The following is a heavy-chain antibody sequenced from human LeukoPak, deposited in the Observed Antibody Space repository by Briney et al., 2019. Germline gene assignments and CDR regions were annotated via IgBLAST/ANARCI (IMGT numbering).Heavy chain of an antibody. CDR1: RLPYSSFA. J-gene: IGHJ4*02. CDR2: NSRNGDST. V-gene: IGHV3-64D*06. CDR3: VKAKPIAGSYFDY. Sequence: RLLRSSWRLPYSSFAMLWATEAWRKALEYGSANSRNGDSTYYADSVKGRFTISRDNSKNTLYLQMSSLRAEDTAVYYCVKAKPIAGSYFDYWGQGTLVTVSS. D-gene: IGHD3-10*01.